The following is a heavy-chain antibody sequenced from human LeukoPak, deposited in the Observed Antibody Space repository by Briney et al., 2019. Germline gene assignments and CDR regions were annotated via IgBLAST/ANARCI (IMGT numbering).Heavy chain of an antibody. CDR3: ARDQVVGASGAVGY. D-gene: IGHD2-15*01. V-gene: IGHV3-21*01. J-gene: IGHJ4*02. CDR1: GFTFSSYS. Sequence: GGSLRLSCAASGFTFSSYSMNWVRQAPGKGLEWVSSISSSSSYIYYADSVKGRFTISRGNAKNSLYLQMNSLRAEDTAVYYCARDQVVGASGAVGYWGQGTLVTVSS. CDR2: ISSSSSYI.